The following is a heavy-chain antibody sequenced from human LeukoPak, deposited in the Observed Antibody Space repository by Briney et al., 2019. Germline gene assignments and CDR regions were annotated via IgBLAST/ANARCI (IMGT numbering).Heavy chain of an antibody. D-gene: IGHD3-3*01. CDR2: IIPIFGTA. Sequence: SVKVSCKASGGTFSSYAISWVRQAPGQGLEWMGGIIPIFGTANYAQKFQGRVTITADESTSTAYMELSSLRSEDTAVYYCARRPCPIWSGCAGTHTDYWGQGTLVTVSS. CDR3: ARRPCPIWSGCAGTHTDY. V-gene: IGHV1-69*01. J-gene: IGHJ4*02. CDR1: GGTFSSYA.